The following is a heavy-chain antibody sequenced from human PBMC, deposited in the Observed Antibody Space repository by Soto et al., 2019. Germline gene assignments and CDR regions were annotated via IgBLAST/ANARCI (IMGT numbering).Heavy chain of an antibody. CDR2: INAGNGNT. CDR3: ARKRTESSGYLGYFQH. V-gene: IGHV1-3*01. CDR1: GYTFTSYA. Sequence: QVQLVQSGAEVKKPGASVKVSCKASGYTFTSYAMHWVRQAPGQRLEWMGWINAGNGNTKYSKKFQGRVTITRDTSATTAYMELSRLRYEDTAVYYCARKRTESSGYLGYFQHWGQGTLVTVSS. J-gene: IGHJ1*01. D-gene: IGHD3-22*01.